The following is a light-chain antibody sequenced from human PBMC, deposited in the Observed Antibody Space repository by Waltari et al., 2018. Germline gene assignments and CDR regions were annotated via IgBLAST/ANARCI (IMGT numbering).Light chain of an antibody. CDR1: QDISTW. V-gene: IGKV1-12*01. Sequence: DIQMTQSPSSVSASVGDRVTITCRASQDISTWLAWYQQKPGKAPKVLIYAASSLQSGVPSRFSGSGSGTYFTLTITSVQPEDSATYYCQQANIFPFAFGPGTKVHIK. CDR2: AAS. J-gene: IGKJ3*01. CDR3: QQANIFPFA.